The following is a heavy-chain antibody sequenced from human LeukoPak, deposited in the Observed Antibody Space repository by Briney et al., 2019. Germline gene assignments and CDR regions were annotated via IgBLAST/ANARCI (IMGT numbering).Heavy chain of an antibody. CDR2: ISSSSSYI. V-gene: IGHV3-21*01. CDR3: ARDIWFGELLGDY. J-gene: IGHJ4*02. CDR1: GFTFSSYS. D-gene: IGHD3-10*01. Sequence: GGPLRLSCAASGFTFSSYSMNWVRQAPGKGLEWVSSISSSSSYIYYADSVKGRFTISRDNAKNSLYLQMNSLRAEDTAVYYCARDIWFGELLGDYWGQGTLVTVSA.